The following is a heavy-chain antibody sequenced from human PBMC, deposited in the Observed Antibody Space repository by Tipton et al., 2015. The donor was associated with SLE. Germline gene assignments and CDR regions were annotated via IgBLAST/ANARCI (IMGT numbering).Heavy chain of an antibody. CDR1: GESFSGYY. V-gene: IGHV4-34*01. CDR3: ARPGRGHDAFDI. Sequence: TLSLTCAVYGESFSGYYWSWIRQPPGKGLEWIGEINHSGSTNYNPSLKSRVTISVDTSKNQFSLKLSSVTAADTAVYYCARPGRGHDAFDIWGQGTMVTVSS. CDR2: INHSGST. D-gene: IGHD3-10*01. J-gene: IGHJ3*02.